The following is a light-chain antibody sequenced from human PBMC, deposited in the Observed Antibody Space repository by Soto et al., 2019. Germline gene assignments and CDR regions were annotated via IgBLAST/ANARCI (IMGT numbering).Light chain of an antibody. J-gene: IGKJ1*01. CDR3: QQYSDNWT. V-gene: IGKV1-5*03. Sequence: DIQMTPSPSTPSASFGDKVTITCPASQSISSWLAWYQQKPGTAPNLLIYKASTLQGGVPSRFSGSGSGTEFTLTISSLQPDDSAIYYCQQYSDNWTFGQGTKV. CDR1: QSISSW. CDR2: KAS.